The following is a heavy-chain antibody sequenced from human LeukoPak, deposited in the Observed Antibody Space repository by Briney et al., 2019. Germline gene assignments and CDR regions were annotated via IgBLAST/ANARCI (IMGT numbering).Heavy chain of an antibody. CDR2: IYYRGST. Sequence: PSETLSLTCTVSGGSISSSSYYWGWIRQPPGKGLEWIGSIYYRGSTYYNPSLKSRVTISVDTSKNQFSLKLSSVTAADTAVYYCARRGRYGGNSGHDDAFDIWGQGTMVTVSS. D-gene: IGHD4-23*01. J-gene: IGHJ3*02. CDR1: GGSISSSSYY. V-gene: IGHV4-39*01. CDR3: ARRGRYGGNSGHDDAFDI.